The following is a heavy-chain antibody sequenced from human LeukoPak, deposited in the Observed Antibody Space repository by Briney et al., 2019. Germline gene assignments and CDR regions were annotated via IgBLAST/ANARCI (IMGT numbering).Heavy chain of an antibody. J-gene: IGHJ4*02. V-gene: IGHV3-7*03. Sequence: QPGGSLRLSCAVSGFNFRDHWMDWVRQAPGKGLEWVGHIKNDGSESYYVDSLKGRFSISRDNTNNALYLQMNSLRVEDTAVYYRAKNNGWFHLAQWGQGTLVTVSS. CDR3: AKNNGWFHLAQ. CDR2: IKNDGSES. CDR1: GFNFRDHW. D-gene: IGHD6-19*01.